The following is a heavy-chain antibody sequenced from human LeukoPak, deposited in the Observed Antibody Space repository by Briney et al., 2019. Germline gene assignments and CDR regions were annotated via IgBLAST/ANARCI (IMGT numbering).Heavy chain of an antibody. CDR3: VIVGWGIPAVVFDS. CDR1: GITSSNAW. Sequence: GGSLRLSCAASGITSSNAWMSWVRQAPGKGLEWVANIKQDGNEKYYVDSVKGRFTISRDNAKKSLYLQMNSLSVEDTAVDYGVIVGWGIPAVVFDSWGQGTLVTVSS. J-gene: IGHJ4*02. D-gene: IGHD2-2*01. CDR2: IKQDGNEK. V-gene: IGHV3-7*01.